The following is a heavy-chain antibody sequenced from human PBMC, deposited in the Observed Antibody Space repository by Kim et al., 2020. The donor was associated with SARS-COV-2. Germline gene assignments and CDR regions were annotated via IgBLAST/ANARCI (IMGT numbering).Heavy chain of an antibody. J-gene: IGHJ6*02. D-gene: IGHD3-3*01. CDR3: ARGAFTIFGVVHPYYYGMDV. V-gene: IGHV3-30*04. CDR1: GFTFSSYA. CDR2: ISYDGSNK. Sequence: GGSLRLSCAASGFTFSSYAMHWVRQAPGKGLEWVAVISYDGSNKYYADSVKGRFTISRDNSKNTLYLQMNSLRAEDTAVYYCARGAFTIFGVVHPYYYGMDVWGQGTTVTVSS.